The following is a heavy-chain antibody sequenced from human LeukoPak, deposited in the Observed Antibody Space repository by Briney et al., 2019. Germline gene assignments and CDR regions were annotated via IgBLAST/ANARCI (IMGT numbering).Heavy chain of an antibody. CDR3: ANSITYGAFDI. D-gene: IGHD2/OR15-2a*01. Sequence: SETLSLTCTVSGGSISSNYWSWIWQPPGKGLEWIGNIYYSGSTNYNPSLKSRVTISVDTSKNQCSLRLRSVTAAHTAVYFCANSITYGAFDIWGQGTVVNVSS. V-gene: IGHV4-59*01. J-gene: IGHJ3*02. CDR2: IYYSGST. CDR1: GGSISSNY.